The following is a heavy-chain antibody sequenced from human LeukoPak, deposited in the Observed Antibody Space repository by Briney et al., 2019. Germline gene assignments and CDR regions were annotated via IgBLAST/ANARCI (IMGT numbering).Heavy chain of an antibody. D-gene: IGHD2-2*01. CDR1: GFSFRRHS. CDR3: ARGAGYCSSTSCPLYYYYGMDV. CDR2: ISSSSYI. V-gene: IGHV3-21*01. J-gene: IGHJ6*02. Sequence: GGSLRLSCAASGFSFRRHSMNWVRQAPGKGLEWVSSISSSSYIYYTDSVKGRFTIPRDNAKNSLYLQLNSLRAEDTAVYYCARGAGYCSSTSCPLYYYYGMDVWGQGTTVTVSS.